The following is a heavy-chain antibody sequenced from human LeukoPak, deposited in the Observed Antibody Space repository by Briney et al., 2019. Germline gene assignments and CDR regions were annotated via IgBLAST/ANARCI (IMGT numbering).Heavy chain of an antibody. J-gene: IGHJ4*02. V-gene: IGHV3-23*01. CDR2: ISGSGGST. CDR1: GFTFSSYA. Sequence: GGSLRLSCAASGFTFSSYAMSWVRQAPGKGLEWVSIISGSGGSTYYTDSVKGRFTISGDNSKNTPYLQMNSLGAEDTAVYFCAKDRNGVYGGNSFLDYWGQGILVTVSS. D-gene: IGHD4-23*01. CDR3: AKDRNGVYGGNSFLDY.